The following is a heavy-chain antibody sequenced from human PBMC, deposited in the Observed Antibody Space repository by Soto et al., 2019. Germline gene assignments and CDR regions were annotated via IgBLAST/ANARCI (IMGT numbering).Heavy chain of an antibody. CDR2: ISYDGSNI. J-gene: IGHJ4*02. CDR3: AKDLPARGYSYGHGPDY. CDR1: GFTFSSYG. Sequence: QVQLVESGGGVVQPGRSLRLSCAASGFTFSSYGMHWVRQAPGKGLAWVAVISYDGSNIYYADSVKGRFTISSDNSKNTLYLQRNSLRAEDTAVYYCAKDLPARGYSYGHGPDYWGQGTLVTVSS. V-gene: IGHV3-30*18. D-gene: IGHD5-18*01.